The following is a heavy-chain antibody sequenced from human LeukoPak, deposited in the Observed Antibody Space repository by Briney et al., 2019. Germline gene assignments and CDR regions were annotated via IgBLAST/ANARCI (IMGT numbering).Heavy chain of an antibody. Sequence: SQTLSLTCTVSGGSISSGDYYRSWIRQPPGKGLEWIGYIYYSGSTYYNPSLKSRVIISVDTSKNQFSLKLSSVTAADTAVYYCARDTTDDSSGYSIFDYWGQGTLVTVSS. CDR2: IYYSGST. CDR1: GGSISSGDYY. D-gene: IGHD3-22*01. V-gene: IGHV4-30-4*08. J-gene: IGHJ4*02. CDR3: ARDTTDDSSGYSIFDY.